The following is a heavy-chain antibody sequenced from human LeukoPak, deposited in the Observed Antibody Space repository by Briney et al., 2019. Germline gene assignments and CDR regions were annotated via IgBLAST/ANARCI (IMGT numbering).Heavy chain of an antibody. Sequence: PSEALSLTCSVSGGPISSYYWSWIRQTPGKGLEWDGYIYYSGSTNYNPSLKSRVTISVDTSKNQFCLKLSSVTAADTAVYYCARHRVDYYDSSGYFSALFDYWGQGTLVTVSS. CDR3: ARHRVDYYDSSGYFSALFDY. CDR2: IYYSGST. CDR1: GGPISSYY. D-gene: IGHD3-22*01. J-gene: IGHJ4*02. V-gene: IGHV4-59*01.